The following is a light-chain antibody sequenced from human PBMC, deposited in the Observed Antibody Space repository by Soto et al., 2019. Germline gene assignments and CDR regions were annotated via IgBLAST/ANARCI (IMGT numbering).Light chain of an antibody. Sequence: IQLTQSPSSLSASVGDRVTITCGASQGISSYLAWYQQKPGKAPNLLINAASTLQSGVPSRFSGSGSGTDFTLTISSLQPEDFATYYCQQVNSYPWTFGQGTKVEIK. CDR2: AAS. V-gene: IGKV1-9*01. J-gene: IGKJ1*01. CDR1: QGISSY. CDR3: QQVNSYPWT.